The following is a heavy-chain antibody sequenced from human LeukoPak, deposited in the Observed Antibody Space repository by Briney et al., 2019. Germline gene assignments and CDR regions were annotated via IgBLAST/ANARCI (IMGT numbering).Heavy chain of an antibody. D-gene: IGHD2-2*01. V-gene: IGHV3-9*01. CDR2: ISWNSGSI. CDR1: GFTFDDYA. J-gene: IGHJ4*02. CDR3: ARDEQYQLLLDY. Sequence: GGSLRLSCAASGFTFDDYAMHWVRQAPGKGLEWVSGISWNSGSIGYADSVKGRFTISRDNAKNSLYLQMNSLRAEDTAVYYCARDEQYQLLLDYWGQGTLVTVSS.